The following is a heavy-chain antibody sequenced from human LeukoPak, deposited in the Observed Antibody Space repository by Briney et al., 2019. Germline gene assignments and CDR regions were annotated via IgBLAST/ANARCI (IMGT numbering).Heavy chain of an antibody. J-gene: IGHJ4*02. CDR3: ARGRGYSGYDFLSVDY. CDR2: IIPILGIA. CDR1: GGTFSSYA. V-gene: IGHV1-69*04. D-gene: IGHD5-12*01. Sequence: ASVKVSRKASGGTFSSYAISWVRQAPGQGLEWMGRIIPILGIANYAQKFQGRVTITADKSTSTAYMELSSLRSEDTAVYYCARGRGYSGYDFLSVDYWGQGTLVTVSS.